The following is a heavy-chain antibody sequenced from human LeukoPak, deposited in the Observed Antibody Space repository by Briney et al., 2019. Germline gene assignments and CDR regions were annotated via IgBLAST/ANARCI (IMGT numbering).Heavy chain of an antibody. D-gene: IGHD6-19*01. J-gene: IGHJ4*02. CDR1: GFTFSSYA. V-gene: IGHV3-30-3*01. CDR2: ISYDGSNK. CDR3: AKHGFSSGWPQVPSDH. Sequence: GRSLRLSCAASGFTFSSYAMHWVRQAPGKGLEWVAVISYDGSNKYYADSVKGRFTISRDNSKNTLYLQMIGLRAEDTAVYYCAKHGFSSGWPQVPSDHWGQGTLVTVSS.